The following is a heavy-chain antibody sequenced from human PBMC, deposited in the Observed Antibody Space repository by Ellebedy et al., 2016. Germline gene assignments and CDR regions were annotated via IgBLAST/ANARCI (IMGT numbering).Heavy chain of an antibody. D-gene: IGHD5-18*01. CDR1: GGPISNGDYY. CDR2: IYYSGST. CDR3: ARVDTAMVLDY. V-gene: IGHV4-30-4*01. J-gene: IGHJ4*02. Sequence: SETLSLTXTVSGGPISNGDYYWSWIRQPPGKGLEWIGYIYYSGSTYYNPSLKSRVTISVDTSKNQFSLKLSSVTAADTAVYYCARVDTAMVLDYWGQGTLVTVSS.